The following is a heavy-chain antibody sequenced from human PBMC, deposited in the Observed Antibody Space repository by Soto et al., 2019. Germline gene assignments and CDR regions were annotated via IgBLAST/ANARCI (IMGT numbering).Heavy chain of an antibody. D-gene: IGHD1-1*01. Sequence: SETLSLTCAVSGGSISSSNWWSWVRQPPGKGLEWIGEIYHSGSTNYNPSLKSRVTISVDKSKNQFSLKLSSVTAADTAVYSCLGTPRDRDTKYYFDYWGQGTLVTVS. CDR2: IYHSGST. CDR1: GGSISSSNW. J-gene: IGHJ4*02. V-gene: IGHV4-4*02. CDR3: LGTPRDRDTKYYFDY.